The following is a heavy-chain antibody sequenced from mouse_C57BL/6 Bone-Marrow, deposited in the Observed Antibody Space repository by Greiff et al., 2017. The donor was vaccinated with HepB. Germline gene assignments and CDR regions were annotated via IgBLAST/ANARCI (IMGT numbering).Heavy chain of an antibody. CDR2: ISYDGSN. V-gene: IGHV3-6*01. CDR1: GYSITSGYY. D-gene: IGHD2-1*01. J-gene: IGHJ2*01. Sequence: ESGPGLVKPSQSLSLTCSVTGYSITSGYYWNWIRQFPGNKLEWMGYISYDGSNNYNPSLKNRISITRDTSKNQFFLKLNSVTTEDTATYYCARGGYYGNFYYFDYWGQGTTLTVSS. CDR3: ARGGYYGNFYYFDY.